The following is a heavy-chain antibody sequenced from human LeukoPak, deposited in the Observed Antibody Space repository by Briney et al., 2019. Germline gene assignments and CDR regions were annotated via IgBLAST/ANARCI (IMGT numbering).Heavy chain of an antibody. CDR2: INHSGST. V-gene: IGHV4-34*01. Sequence: SETLSLTCAVYGGSFSGYYWSWIRQPPGKGLEWIGEINHSGSTNYNPSLKSRVTVSVDTSKNQFSLKLSSVTAADTAVYYCARGPVGSPVGYWGQGTLVTVSS. CDR3: ARGPVGSPVGY. D-gene: IGHD1-26*01. CDR1: GGSFSGYY. J-gene: IGHJ4*02.